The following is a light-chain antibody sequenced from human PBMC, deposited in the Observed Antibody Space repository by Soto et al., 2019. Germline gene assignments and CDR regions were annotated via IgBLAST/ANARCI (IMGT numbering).Light chain of an antibody. V-gene: IGKV1-8*01. CDR2: AAS. CDR1: QGISSY. J-gene: IGKJ4*01. CDR3: QQYYGYPS. Sequence: AIRMTQSPSSFSASTGDRVTITCRASQGISSYLAWYQQKPGKAPKLLIYAASTLQSGVPSRFSGSGSGTDFTLTISCLQSEDFATYYCQQYYGYPSFGGGTKVEIK.